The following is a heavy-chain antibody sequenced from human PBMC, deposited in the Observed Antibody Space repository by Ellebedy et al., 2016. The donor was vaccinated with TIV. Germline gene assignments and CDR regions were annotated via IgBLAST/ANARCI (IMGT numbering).Heavy chain of an antibody. V-gene: IGHV3-23*01. J-gene: IGHJ4*02. Sequence: GESLKISCAASGFTFSSYAMSWVRQAPGKGLEWVSAISGSGGSTYYADSVKGRFTISRDNSKNTLYLQMNSLRAEDTAVYYCARRQWPHYFDYWGQGTLVTVSS. CDR2: ISGSGGST. CDR3: ARRQWPHYFDY. CDR1: GFTFSSYA. D-gene: IGHD6-19*01.